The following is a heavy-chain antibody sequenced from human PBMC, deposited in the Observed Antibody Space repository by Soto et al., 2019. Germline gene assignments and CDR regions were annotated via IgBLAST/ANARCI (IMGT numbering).Heavy chain of an antibody. CDR3: ATLAGYYDFWSGYYQWAQSSMDV. CDR2: ISVDKGNT. J-gene: IGHJ6*02. CDR1: GYSFTSNG. V-gene: IGHV1-18*01. D-gene: IGHD3-3*01. Sequence: ASVKVSCKASGYSFTSNGISWVRQAPGQGLEWMGWISVDKGNTNYAQKLQGRVTMTRDTSTSTVYMELRSLRSEDTAVYFCATLAGYYDFWSGYYQWAQSSMDVWGQGTTVTVSS.